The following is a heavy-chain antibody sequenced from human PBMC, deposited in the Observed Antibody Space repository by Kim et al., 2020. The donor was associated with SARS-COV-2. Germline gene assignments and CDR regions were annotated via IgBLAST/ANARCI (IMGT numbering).Heavy chain of an antibody. Sequence: SETLSLTCTVSGGSVSSSSYYWGWIRQPPGKGLEWIGSIYYSGSTYYNPSLKSRVTISVDTSKNQFSLKLRSVTAADTAGYYCARDGSGYAYGFDCWGQGTLVTVSS. V-gene: IGHV4-39*02. J-gene: IGHJ4*02. D-gene: IGHD3-16*01. CDR2: IYYSGST. CDR1: GGSVSSSSYY. CDR3: ARDGSGYAYGFDC.